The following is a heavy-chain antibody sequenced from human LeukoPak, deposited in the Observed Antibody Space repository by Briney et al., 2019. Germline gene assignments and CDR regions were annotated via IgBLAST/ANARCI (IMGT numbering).Heavy chain of an antibody. Sequence: ASVEVSCKVSGYTLTELSMHWVRQAPGKGLEWMGGFDPEDGETIYAQKFQGRVTMTEDTSTDTAYMELSSLRSEDTAVYYCARHYYDSSGYYSLGVWGQGTLVTVSS. J-gene: IGHJ4*02. D-gene: IGHD3-22*01. CDR2: FDPEDGET. CDR3: ARHYYDSSGYYSLGV. CDR1: GYTLTELS. V-gene: IGHV1-24*01.